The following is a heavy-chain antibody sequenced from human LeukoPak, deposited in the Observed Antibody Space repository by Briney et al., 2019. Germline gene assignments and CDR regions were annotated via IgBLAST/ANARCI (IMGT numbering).Heavy chain of an antibody. Sequence: GGSLRLSCAASGFTFDDYAMHWVRQAPGKGLEWVSLISGDGGSTYYADSVKGRFTFSRDNSKNSLYLQMNSLRTEDTALYYCAKEENYYDSSGEPYFQHWGQGTLVTVSS. J-gene: IGHJ1*01. CDR1: GFTFDDYA. D-gene: IGHD3-22*01. V-gene: IGHV3-43*02. CDR3: AKEENYYDSSGEPYFQH. CDR2: ISGDGGST.